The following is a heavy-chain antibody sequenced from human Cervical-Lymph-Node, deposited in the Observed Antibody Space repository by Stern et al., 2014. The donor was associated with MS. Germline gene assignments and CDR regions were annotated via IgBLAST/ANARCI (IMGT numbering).Heavy chain of an antibody. CDR3: ARGWLAS. CDR1: GFTFNSNY. J-gene: IGHJ5*02. CDR2: IDGGGTT. Sequence: EVQLVESGGGLVQPGGSLRLSCVISGFTFNSNYMSWVRQAPGKGLECVSVIDGGGTTYYADSVKGRFTISRDNSKNTLFLQMNSMRPEDTAVYFCARGWLASWGQGTLVTVSS. D-gene: IGHD6-19*01. V-gene: IGHV3-66*02.